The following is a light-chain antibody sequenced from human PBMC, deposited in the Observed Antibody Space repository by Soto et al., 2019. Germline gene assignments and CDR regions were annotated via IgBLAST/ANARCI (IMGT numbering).Light chain of an antibody. CDR2: DDS. CDR3: QVWDSSTDQNVV. Sequence: SYELTQPPSVSVAPGQTARITCGGNKIGTKSVHWYQQKPGQAPVLVVFDDSDRPSGIPERFSGSNSGNTATLTISRVGAGDEADYYCQVWDSSTDQNVVFGGGTQLTVL. CDR1: KIGTKS. J-gene: IGLJ2*01. V-gene: IGLV3-21*02.